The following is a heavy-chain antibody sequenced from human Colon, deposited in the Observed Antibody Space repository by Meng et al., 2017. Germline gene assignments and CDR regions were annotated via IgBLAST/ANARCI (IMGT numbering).Heavy chain of an antibody. J-gene: IGHJ4*02. D-gene: IGHD1/OR15-1a*01. CDR3: ARDGQKWNNDY. CDR2: IIPNSGVT. V-gene: IGHV1-2*06. Sequence: QVELVQSGAEVKEPGASGKVSCQASGYSFTAHYINWVRQAPGQGLEWMGRIIPNSGVTIYAQKFQGRVTMTRDMSINAAFMELRGLRSDDTAVYYCARDGQKWNNDYWGQGTLVTVSS. CDR1: GYSFTAHY.